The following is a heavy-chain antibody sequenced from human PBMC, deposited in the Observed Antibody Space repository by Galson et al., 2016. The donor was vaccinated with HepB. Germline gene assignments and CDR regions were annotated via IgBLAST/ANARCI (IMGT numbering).Heavy chain of an antibody. D-gene: IGHD3-16*01. J-gene: IGHJ6*02. V-gene: IGHV3-74*01. CDR1: GFTFSGHW. Sequence: SLRLSCAASGFTFSGHWMHWVRQAPGKGLEWVSRLNRDGSSTDYADSVKGRFTISRDNAKNTVYVQMNSLRAEDTALYYCARGMGDRYAMDVWGQGTTVTYSS. CDR3: ARGMGDRYAMDV. CDR2: LNRDGSST.